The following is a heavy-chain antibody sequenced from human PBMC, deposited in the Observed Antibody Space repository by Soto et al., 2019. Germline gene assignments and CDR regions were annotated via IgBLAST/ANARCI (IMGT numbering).Heavy chain of an antibody. Sequence: ASVKVSFKASGYTFTSYAMHWVRQAPGQRLEWMGWINAGNGNTKYSQKFQGRVTITRDTSASTAYMELSSLRSEDTAVYYCAREAFWSGYSQEHDAFDIWGQGTMVTVSS. CDR1: GYTFTSYA. V-gene: IGHV1-3*01. CDR3: AREAFWSGYSQEHDAFDI. CDR2: INAGNGNT. J-gene: IGHJ3*02. D-gene: IGHD3-3*01.